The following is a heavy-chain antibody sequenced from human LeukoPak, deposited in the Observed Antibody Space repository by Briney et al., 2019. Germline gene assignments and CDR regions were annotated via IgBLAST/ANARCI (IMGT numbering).Heavy chain of an antibody. D-gene: IGHD2-2*01. V-gene: IGHV3-21*01. CDR3: ARDTVGVPAANDY. CDR1: GFTFSSYS. J-gene: IGHJ4*02. CDR2: ISSSSSYI. Sequence: GGSLSLSCAASGFTFSSYSMNWVRQAPGKGLEWVSSISSSSSYIYYADSVKGRFTISRDNAKNSLYLQMNSLRAEDTAVYYCARDTVGVPAANDYWGQGTLVTVSS.